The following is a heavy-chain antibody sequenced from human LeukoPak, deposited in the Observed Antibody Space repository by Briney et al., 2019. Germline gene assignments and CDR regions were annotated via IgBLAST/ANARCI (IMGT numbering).Heavy chain of an antibody. CDR1: GGSISSSSYY. J-gene: IGHJ5*02. CDR3: ARQYCSGGSCYGWFDP. CDR2: IYYSGST. V-gene: IGHV4-39*01. Sequence: PSQTLSLTCTVSGGSISSSSYYWGWIRQPPGKGLEWIGSIYYSGSTYYNPSLKSRVTISVDTSKNQFSLKLSSVTAADTAVYYCARQYCSGGSCYGWFDPWGQGTLVTVSS. D-gene: IGHD2-15*01.